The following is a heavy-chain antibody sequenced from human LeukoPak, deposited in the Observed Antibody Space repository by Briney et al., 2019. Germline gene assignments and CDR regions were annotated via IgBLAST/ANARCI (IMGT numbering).Heavy chain of an antibody. CDR2: VNTDGSST. J-gene: IGHJ4*02. CDR1: GFSFSSYS. CDR3: AKDLWFGELKGY. Sequence: GGSLRHSCAVSGFSFSSYSMNGVRQVPGKGLVWVSRVNTDGSSTSYADSVKGRFTISRDNSKNTLYLQMNSLRAEDTAVYYCAKDLWFGELKGYWGQGTLVTVSS. V-gene: IGHV3-74*01. D-gene: IGHD3-10*01.